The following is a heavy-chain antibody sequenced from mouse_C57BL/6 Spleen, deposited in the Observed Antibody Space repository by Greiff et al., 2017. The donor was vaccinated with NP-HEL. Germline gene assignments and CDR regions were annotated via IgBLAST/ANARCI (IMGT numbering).Heavy chain of an antibody. J-gene: IGHJ4*01. D-gene: IGHD1-1*01. CDR3: ARESVNYGRGMDY. CDR2: IHPNSGST. Sequence: QVQLQQPGAELVKPGASVKLSCKASGYTFTSYWMHWVKQRPGQGLEWIGMIHPNSGSTNYNEKFKSKATLTVDKSSSTAYMQLSSLTSEDSAVYYCARESVNYGRGMDYWGQGTSVTVSS. CDR1: GYTFTSYW. V-gene: IGHV1-64*01.